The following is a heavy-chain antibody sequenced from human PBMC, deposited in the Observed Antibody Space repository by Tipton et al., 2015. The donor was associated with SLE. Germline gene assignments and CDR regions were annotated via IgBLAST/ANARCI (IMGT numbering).Heavy chain of an antibody. D-gene: IGHD1-26*01. J-gene: IGHJ2*01. CDR2: ISRSGSNI. CDR1: GFTFRDYY. CDR3: ARGLEVGATGYFDL. Sequence: SLRLSCAASGFTFRDYYMSWIRQAPGKGLEWVSYISRSGSNIYYADSVKGRFTISRDNAKNSLYLQMNSLRAEDMAVYYCARGLEVGATGYFDLWGRGTLVTVSS. V-gene: IGHV3-11*01.